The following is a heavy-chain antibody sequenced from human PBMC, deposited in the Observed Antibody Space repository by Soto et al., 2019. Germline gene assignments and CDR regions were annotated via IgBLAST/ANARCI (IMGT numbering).Heavy chain of an antibody. CDR2: IIPIFGIP. D-gene: IGHD2-2*01. Sequence: QVQLVQSGAEVKKPGSSVKVSCKASGGTFSRYSITWVRQAPGHGLEWIGRIIPIFGIPTYAQKFQGRVTITAHESTSTAYMELSSLRSDDTAVYYCAREDRDRETGLVPAAIDGMDVWGQGTTVTVSS. CDR3: AREDRDRETGLVPAAIDGMDV. J-gene: IGHJ6*02. V-gene: IGHV1-69*08. CDR1: GGTFSRYS.